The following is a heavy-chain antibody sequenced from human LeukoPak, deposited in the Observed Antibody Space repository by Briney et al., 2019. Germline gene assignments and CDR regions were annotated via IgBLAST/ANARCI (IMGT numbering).Heavy chain of an antibody. D-gene: IGHD1-26*01. J-gene: IGHJ5*02. CDR2: IRYDGSNK. V-gene: IGHV3-30*02. Sequence: GGSLRLSCAASGFTFSSYGMHWVRQAPGKGLEWVAFIRYDGSNKHYADSVKGRFTISRDNSKNTLYLQMNSLRAEDTAVYYCAKDYEPLVGVHRWGDWFDPWGQGTLVTVSS. CDR1: GFTFSSYG. CDR3: AKDYEPLVGVHRWGDWFDP.